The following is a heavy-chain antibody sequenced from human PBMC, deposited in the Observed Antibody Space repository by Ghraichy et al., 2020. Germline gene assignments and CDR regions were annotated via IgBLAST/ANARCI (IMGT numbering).Heavy chain of an antibody. V-gene: IGHV2-26*01. CDR1: GFSLSNARMG. CDR3: ARIGKGGEQVEMATTGFDY. Sequence: SGPTLVKPTETLTLTCTVSGFSLSNARMGVSWIRQPPGKALEWLAHIFSNDEKSYSTSLKSRLTISKDTSKSQVVLTMTNMDPVDTATYYCARIGKGGEQVEMATTGFDYWGQGTLVTVSS. J-gene: IGHJ4*02. D-gene: IGHD5-24*01. CDR2: IFSNDEK.